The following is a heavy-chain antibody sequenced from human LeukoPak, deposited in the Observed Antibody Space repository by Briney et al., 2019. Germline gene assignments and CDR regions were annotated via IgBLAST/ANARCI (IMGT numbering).Heavy chain of an antibody. CDR1: GFTFSSYA. CDR3: ARDDGPIVVVVAASGWNYGMDV. CDR2: ISYDGSNK. Sequence: GRSLRLSCAASGFTFSSYAMHWVRQAPGKGLEWVAVISYDGSNKYYADSVKARFTISRDNSKNTLYLQMNSLRAEDTAVYYCARDDGPIVVVVAASGWNYGMDVWGQGTTVTVSS. J-gene: IGHJ6*02. V-gene: IGHV3-30-3*01. D-gene: IGHD2-15*01.